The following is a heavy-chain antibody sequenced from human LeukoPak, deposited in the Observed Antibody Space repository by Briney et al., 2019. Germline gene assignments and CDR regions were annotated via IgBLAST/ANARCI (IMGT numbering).Heavy chain of an antibody. V-gene: IGHV1-46*01. CDR2: INPSGGGT. Sequence: GASVKISCKASGYTFTTYYMHWVRQAPGQGLEWMGIINPSGGGTNYAQEFQGRVTMTRDTSTSTVYMDLNNLRSDDTAVYYCARGNPTNYGAYLYYFDYWGQGTPVTVSS. CDR3: ARGNPTNYGAYLYYFDY. CDR1: GYTFTTYY. D-gene: IGHD4-17*01. J-gene: IGHJ4*02.